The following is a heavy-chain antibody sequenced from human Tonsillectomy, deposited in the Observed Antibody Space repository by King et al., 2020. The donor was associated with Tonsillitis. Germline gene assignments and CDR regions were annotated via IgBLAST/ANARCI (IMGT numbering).Heavy chain of an antibody. Sequence: VQLQQWGAGLLKPSETLSLTCAVYGGSFSGYYWSWIRQPPGKGLEWIGEINHSGSTNYNPSLKSRVTISVDTSKNQFSLKLSSVTAADTAVYYWARSGGRDGYKGRYFDLWGRGTLVTVSS. V-gene: IGHV4-34*01. J-gene: IGHJ2*01. D-gene: IGHD5-24*01. CDR3: ARSGGRDGYKGRYFDL. CDR1: GGSFSGYY. CDR2: INHSGST.